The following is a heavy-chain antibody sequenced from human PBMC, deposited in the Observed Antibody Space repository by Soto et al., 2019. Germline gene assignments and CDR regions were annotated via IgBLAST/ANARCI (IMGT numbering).Heavy chain of an antibody. Sequence: SLRLSFAASGVTFSSYGMHWVRQAPGKGLEWVAVIWYDGSNKYYADSVKGRFTISRDNSKNTLYLQMNSLRAEDTAVYYCARVSTIMITFGGPDYWGQGTLVTVS. V-gene: IGHV3-33*01. CDR3: ARVSTIMITFGGPDY. J-gene: IGHJ4*02. CDR2: IWYDGSNK. CDR1: GVTFSSYG. D-gene: IGHD3-16*01.